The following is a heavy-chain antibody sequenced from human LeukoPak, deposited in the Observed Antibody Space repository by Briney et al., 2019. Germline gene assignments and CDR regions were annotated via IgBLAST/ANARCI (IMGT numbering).Heavy chain of an antibody. CDR2: IYHSGST. CDR1: GGSISSNNW. CDR3: ANKRNAAPYYFDY. V-gene: IGHV4-4*02. J-gene: IGHJ4*02. D-gene: IGHD6-25*01. Sequence: SETLSLTCAVSGGSISSNNWWSWVRQPPGKGLEWIGEIYHSGSTNYNPSLKSPVIISVDKSKNQFSLKLSSVTAADTAVYFCANKRNAAPYYFDYWGQGTLVTVSS.